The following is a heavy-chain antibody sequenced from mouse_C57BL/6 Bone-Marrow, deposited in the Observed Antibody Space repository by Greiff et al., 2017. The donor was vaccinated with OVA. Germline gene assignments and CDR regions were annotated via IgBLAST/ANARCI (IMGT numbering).Heavy chain of an antibody. CDR1: GFTFSDYY. V-gene: IGHV5-12*01. J-gene: IGHJ1*03. CDR2: ISNGGGST. Sequence: EVMLVESGGGLVQPGGSLKLSCAASGFTFSDYYMYWVRQTPEKRLEWVAYISNGGGSTYYPDTVKGRFTISRDNAKNTRYLQMSRLKSEDTDVYYCAGWHWYFDVWGTGTTVTVSS. CDR3: AGWHWYFDV. D-gene: IGHD3-3*01.